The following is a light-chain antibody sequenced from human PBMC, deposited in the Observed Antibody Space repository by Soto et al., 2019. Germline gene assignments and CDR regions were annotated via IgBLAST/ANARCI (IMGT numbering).Light chain of an antibody. V-gene: IGLV2-14*01. CDR1: SDLGDYKY. CDR2: EVT. CDR3: QSYDSSLSGFYV. Sequence: QSVLTQPASVSGSPGQSITISCTGTSDLGDYKYVSWFQHHPGKAPKLIIYEVTNRPSGISSRFSGSKSGNTPSLTISGLQAEDEADYYCQSYDSSLSGFYVFGTGTKVTVL. J-gene: IGLJ1*01.